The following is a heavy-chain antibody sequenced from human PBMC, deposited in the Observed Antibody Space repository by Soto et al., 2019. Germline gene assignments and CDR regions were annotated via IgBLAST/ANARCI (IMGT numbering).Heavy chain of an antibody. J-gene: IGHJ1*01. CDR1: GFTFDDYA. V-gene: IGHV3-9*01. CDR3: VKDESINWYSGHFRH. CDR2: INWNSGSI. D-gene: IGHD6-13*01. Sequence: DVQLVESGGGLVQPGRSLRLSCAASGFTFDDYAMHWVRQVPGKGLEWVSGINWNSGSIGYGDSVKGRFAISRDNAKNSRHLQMTSLSAEDTAFYYGVKDESINWYSGHFRHWGQGTLVTVSS.